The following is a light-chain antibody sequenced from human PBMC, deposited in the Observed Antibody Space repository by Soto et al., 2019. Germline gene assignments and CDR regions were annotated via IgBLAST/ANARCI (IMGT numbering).Light chain of an antibody. Sequence: VLTQSPGTLSLSPGERATLSCRASQSISSYLAWYQQKPGQAPRLLIYGASNRATGIPDRFSGSGSGTDFTLTISRLEPEDFADYYCQQYGSSPLTFGGGTKVEIK. CDR3: QQYGSSPLT. CDR1: QSISSY. CDR2: GAS. V-gene: IGKV3-20*01. J-gene: IGKJ4*01.